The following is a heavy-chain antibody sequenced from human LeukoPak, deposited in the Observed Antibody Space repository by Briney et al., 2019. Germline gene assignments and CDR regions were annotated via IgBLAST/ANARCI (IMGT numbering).Heavy chain of an antibody. D-gene: IGHD1-26*01. CDR1: GFTVSSNY. CDR2: IYGGGST. J-gene: IGHJ4*02. Sequence: QPGGSLRLSCAASGFTVSSNYMTWVRQAPGKGLEWVSVIYGGGSTYYADFVKGRFTISRQTSKNTLYLQMNGLRAEDTAVYYCSRLVGATYFDYWGQGTLVTVSS. V-gene: IGHV3-53*04. CDR3: SRLVGATYFDY.